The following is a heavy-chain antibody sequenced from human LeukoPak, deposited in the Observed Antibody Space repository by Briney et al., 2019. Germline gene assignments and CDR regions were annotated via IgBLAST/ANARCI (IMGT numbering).Heavy chain of an antibody. D-gene: IGHD3-10*01. CDR1: GFTFSNAW. CDR2: IKSKTDGGTT. J-gene: IGHJ4*02. CDR3: AKGPKGFGELFMTY. Sequence: PGGSLRLSCAASGFTFSNAWMSWVRQAPGKGLEWVGRIKSKTDGGTTDYAAPVKGRFTISRDDSKNTLYLQMNSLRAEDTAVYYCAKGPKGFGELFMTYWGQGTLVTVSS. V-gene: IGHV3-15*01.